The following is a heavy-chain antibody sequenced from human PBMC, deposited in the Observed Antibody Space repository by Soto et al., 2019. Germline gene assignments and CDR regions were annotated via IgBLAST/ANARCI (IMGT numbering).Heavy chain of an antibody. Sequence: QVQLQESGPGLVKPSETLSLNCTVSGGPISSYYWSWIRQSPGKGLEWIGYIYYSGSTNYNPSLTSRVTISVDTSENQFSLELSSVTAADTAVYYCAWGSGGWPPRLDYWCQGTLVTVSS. CDR1: GGPISSYY. V-gene: IGHV4-59*01. CDR2: IYYSGST. J-gene: IGHJ4*02. D-gene: IGHD6-19*01. CDR3: AWGSGGWPPRLDY.